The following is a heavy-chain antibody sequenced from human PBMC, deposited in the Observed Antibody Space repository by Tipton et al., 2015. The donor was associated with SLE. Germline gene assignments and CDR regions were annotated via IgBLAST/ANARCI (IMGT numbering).Heavy chain of an antibody. CDR3: ARVSSGWSAFDY. D-gene: IGHD6-19*01. V-gene: IGHV4-4*08. CDR1: GASTREYY. CDR2: LYTSGTT. J-gene: IGHJ4*02. Sequence: TLSLTCTVSGASTREYYWSWIRQPPGKGLEWIAYLYTSGTTNYNPSLKSRVTIAVDTSKNQFSLKVSSVTAADTAVYYCARVSSGWSAFDYWGQGTLVTVSS.